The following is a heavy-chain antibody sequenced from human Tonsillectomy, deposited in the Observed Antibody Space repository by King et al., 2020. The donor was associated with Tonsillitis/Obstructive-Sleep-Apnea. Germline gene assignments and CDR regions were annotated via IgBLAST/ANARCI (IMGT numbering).Heavy chain of an antibody. D-gene: IGHD6-19*01. J-gene: IGHJ4*02. CDR1: GFTFSSYS. CDR2: ISSSSSYI. CDR3: ARVGYSSGCVRY. Sequence: VQLVESGGGLVKPGGSLRLSCAASGFTFSSYSMNWVRQAPGKGLEWVSSISSSSSYIYYADSVKGRFTISRDNAKNSLYLQMNSLRAEDTAVYYCARVGYSSGCVRYWGQGTLVTVSS. V-gene: IGHV3-21*01.